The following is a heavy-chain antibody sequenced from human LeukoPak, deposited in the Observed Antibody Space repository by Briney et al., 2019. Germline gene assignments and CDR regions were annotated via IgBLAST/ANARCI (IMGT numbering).Heavy chain of an antibody. CDR3: ARHGVHWRDAFDI. Sequence: SETLSLTCTVSGGSISSYYWSWIRQPPGKGLEWIGYIYYSGSTNYNPSLKSRVTISVDTSKNQFSLKLSSVTAADTAVYYCARHGVHWRDAFDIWGQGTMVTVSS. V-gene: IGHV4-59*08. CDR1: GGSISSYY. CDR2: IYYSGST. J-gene: IGHJ3*02. D-gene: IGHD3-3*01.